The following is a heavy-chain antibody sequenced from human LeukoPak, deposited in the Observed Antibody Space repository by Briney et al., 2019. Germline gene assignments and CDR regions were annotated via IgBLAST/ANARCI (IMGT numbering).Heavy chain of an antibody. CDR2: ISSSGSTI. CDR3: ARDRDDPYYYYYYMDV. J-gene: IGHJ6*03. V-gene: IGHV3-48*03. CDR1: GFTFSSYE. D-gene: IGHD3-10*01. Sequence: SGGSLRLSCAASGFTFSSYEMNWVRQAPGKGLEWVSYISSSGSTIYYADSVKGRFTISRDNAKNSLYLQMNSLRAEDTAVYYCARDRDDPYYYYYYMDVWGKGTTVTVSS.